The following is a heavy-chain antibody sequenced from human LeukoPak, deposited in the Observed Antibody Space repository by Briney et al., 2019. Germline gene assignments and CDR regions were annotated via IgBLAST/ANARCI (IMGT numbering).Heavy chain of an antibody. J-gene: IGHJ3*02. CDR1: GYTFTSYA. CDR3: AAYDSSSYYPDDAFDI. CDR2: INANSGGT. D-gene: IGHD3-22*01. Sequence: ASVKVSCKASGYTFTSYAMNWVRQAPGQGLEWMGWINANSGGTNYAQKFQGRVTMTRDTSINTAYMELSRLRSDDTAVYYCAAYDSSSYYPDDAFDIWGQGTMVTVSS. V-gene: IGHV1-2*02.